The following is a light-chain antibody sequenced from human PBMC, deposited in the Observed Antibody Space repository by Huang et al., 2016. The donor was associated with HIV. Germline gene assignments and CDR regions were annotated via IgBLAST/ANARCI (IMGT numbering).Light chain of an antibody. CDR1: QNIFHSPNNKNY. CDR2: WAS. J-gene: IGKJ4*01. Sequence: DILMTQSPDSLAVSLGERAIINCKSSQNIFHSPNNKNYLAWYQQQPGQPPKLLIYWASSRESGVPDRFSGSGSGTDFTLAISSLQAEDVAVYYCQQYYVTPLTFGGGTKVQIK. CDR3: QQYYVTPLT. V-gene: IGKV4-1*01.